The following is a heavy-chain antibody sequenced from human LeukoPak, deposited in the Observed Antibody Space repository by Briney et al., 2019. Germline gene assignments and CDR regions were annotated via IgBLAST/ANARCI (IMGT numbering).Heavy chain of an antibody. J-gene: IGHJ4*02. CDR2: MNSDGSHI. CDR1: GFTFTDYS. CDR3: ARGSFGVFDY. Sequence: GGSLRLSCAASGFTFTDYSMNWVRQAPGKGLEWVSSMNSDGSHIYHAGSVEGRFTISRDNARNSLYLQMNGLRDEDTAVYYCARGSFGVFDYWGQGILVTVSS. V-gene: IGHV3-48*02. D-gene: IGHD3-10*01.